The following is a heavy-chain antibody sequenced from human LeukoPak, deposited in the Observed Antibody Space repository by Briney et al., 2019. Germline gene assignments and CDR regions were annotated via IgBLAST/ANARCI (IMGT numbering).Heavy chain of an antibody. CDR3: AKDGACSGGSCYSEQYNWFDP. D-gene: IGHD2-15*01. Sequence: PGGSLRLSCAASGFTFSSYAMSWVRQAPGKGLEWVSAISGSGGSTYYADSVKGRFTISRDNSKNTLYLQMNSLRAEDTAVYYCAKDGACSGGSCYSEQYNWFDPWGQGTLVTVSS. V-gene: IGHV3-23*01. J-gene: IGHJ5*02. CDR2: ISGSGGST. CDR1: GFTFSSYA.